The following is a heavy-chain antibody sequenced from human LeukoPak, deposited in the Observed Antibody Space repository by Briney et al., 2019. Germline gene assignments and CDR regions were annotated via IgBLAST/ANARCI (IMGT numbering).Heavy chain of an antibody. CDR3: ASVKLATTNFEY. D-gene: IGHD5-24*01. V-gene: IGHV4-34*01. J-gene: IGHJ4*02. CDR2: INHSGST. CDR1: GFTFSSYA. Sequence: GSLRLSCAASGFTFSSYAMSWVRQAPGKGLEWIGEINHSGSTNYNPSLKSRVAISVDTSKNQFSLKLNSVTAADTAVYYCASVKLATTNFEYWGQGTLVTVSS.